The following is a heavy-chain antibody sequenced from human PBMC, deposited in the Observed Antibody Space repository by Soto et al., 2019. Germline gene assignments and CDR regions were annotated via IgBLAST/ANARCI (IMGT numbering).Heavy chain of an antibody. J-gene: IGHJ6*02. V-gene: IGHV4-59*08. CDR3: LTQGIGPLHGLVDV. CDR1: GVSFLSISNHY. D-gene: IGHD3-10*01. Sequence: SETLSLTCTFSGVSFLSISNHYCSWIRQPPGKGLEWIGYISYSGSTRYNPSLQSRLIISEDTTQTQASLKLAAVTAADSAVYYCLTQGIGPLHGLVDVWGQGTTVTSP. CDR2: ISYSGST.